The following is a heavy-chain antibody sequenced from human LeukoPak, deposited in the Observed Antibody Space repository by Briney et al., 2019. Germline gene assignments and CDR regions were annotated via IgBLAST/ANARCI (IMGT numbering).Heavy chain of an antibody. D-gene: IGHD6-19*01. CDR1: GLTFSLYN. V-gene: IGHV3-48*03. CDR2: ISASETSI. Sequence: PGGSLRLSCGASGLTFSLYNMNWVGEARGKGMEWVSQISASETSIKYADSVRGRFTISRDNVKNSVYPQMNSLRAEDTAIYYCARDNLENQWLERSYWGQGTLVTVSS. CDR3: ARDNLENQWLERSY. J-gene: IGHJ4*02.